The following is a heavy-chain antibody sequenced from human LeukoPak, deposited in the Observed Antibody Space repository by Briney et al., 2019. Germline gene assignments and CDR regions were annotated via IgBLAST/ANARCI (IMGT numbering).Heavy chain of an antibody. V-gene: IGHV5-51*01. J-gene: IGHJ4*02. Sequence: GESLKISCKGSGYSFTSYWIGWVRQMPGKGLEWMGIIYPGDSDTSYSPSFQGQVTISADKSISTAYLQWSSLKASDTAMYYCAFLRYCGSYAAVFDYWGQGTLVTVSS. CDR3: AFLRYCGSYAAVFDY. CDR2: IYPGDSDT. D-gene: IGHD1-26*01. CDR1: GYSFTSYW.